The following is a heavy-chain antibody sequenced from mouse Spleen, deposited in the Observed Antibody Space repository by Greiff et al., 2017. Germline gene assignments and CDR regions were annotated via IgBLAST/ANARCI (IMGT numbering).Heavy chain of an antibody. J-gene: IGHJ2*01. V-gene: IGHV3-6*01. CDR1: GYSITSGYY. Sequence: VQLQQSGPGLVKPSQSLSLTCSVTGYSITSGYYWNWIRQFPGNKLEWMGYISYDGSNNYNPSLKNRISITRDTSKNQFFLKLNSVTTEDTATYYCARHDDFDYWGQGTTLTVSS. CDR2: ISYDGSN. D-gene: IGHD2-12*01. CDR3: ARHDDFDY.